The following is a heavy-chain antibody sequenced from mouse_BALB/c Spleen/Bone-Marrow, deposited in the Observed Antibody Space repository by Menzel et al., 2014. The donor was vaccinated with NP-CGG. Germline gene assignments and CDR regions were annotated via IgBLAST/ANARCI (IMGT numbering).Heavy chain of an antibody. D-gene: IGHD1-1*01. CDR1: GYTFTTYV. V-gene: IGHV1-14*01. J-gene: IGHJ2*01. CDR2: INTYSDGT. Sequence: EVQLVASGHGLIKPGASVKMSCTSYGYTFTTYVIHWVKQEPGQGPVWIGYINTYSDGTKCNEKFKGKATLTSDKSSSTAYKELSSLTSENSAVYYCAKDYGSRNFGYWGQGTTLTVSS. CDR3: AKDYGSRNFGY.